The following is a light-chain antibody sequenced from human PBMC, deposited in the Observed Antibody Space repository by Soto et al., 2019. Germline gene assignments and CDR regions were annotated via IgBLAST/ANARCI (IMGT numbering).Light chain of an antibody. CDR2: EVT. J-gene: IGLJ2*01. CDR3: SSFTTSSTLL. Sequence: QSALTQPASVSGSPGQSITISCTGSTSDVGAYDYVSWYQQHPGKAPKLMIYEVTNRPSGISNRFSGSKSGSTASLTISGLQAEDEADYFCSSFTTSSTLLFGGRTKVTVL. CDR1: TSDVGAYDY. V-gene: IGLV2-14*01.